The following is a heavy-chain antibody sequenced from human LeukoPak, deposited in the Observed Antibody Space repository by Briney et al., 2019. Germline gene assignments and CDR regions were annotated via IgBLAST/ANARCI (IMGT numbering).Heavy chain of an antibody. V-gene: IGHV3-23*01. CDR3: AKDPCSGGSCYSIDY. D-gene: IGHD2-15*01. CDR2: ISGSGDST. CDR1: GFTFNTYA. Sequence: PGGSLRLFCAASGFTFNTYAMSWVRQAPGKGLEWVSAISGSGDSTYYADSVKGRFTISRDNSKNTLYLQMNSLRAEDTAVYYCAKDPCSGGSCYSIDYWGQGTLVTVSS. J-gene: IGHJ4*02.